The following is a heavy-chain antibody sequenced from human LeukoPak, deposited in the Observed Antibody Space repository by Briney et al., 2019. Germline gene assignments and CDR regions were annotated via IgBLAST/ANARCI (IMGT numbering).Heavy chain of an antibody. J-gene: IGHJ4*02. D-gene: IGHD3-22*01. Sequence: SQTLSPTCTVSGGSISSGDYYWSWIRQPPGKGLEWIGYIYYSGSTYYNPSLKSRVTISVDTSKNQFSLKLSSVTAADTAVYYCARGRSDYYDSSGHGRYFDYWGQGTLVTVSS. CDR1: GGSISSGDYY. CDR2: IYYSGST. CDR3: ARGRSDYYDSSGHGRYFDY. V-gene: IGHV4-30-4*01.